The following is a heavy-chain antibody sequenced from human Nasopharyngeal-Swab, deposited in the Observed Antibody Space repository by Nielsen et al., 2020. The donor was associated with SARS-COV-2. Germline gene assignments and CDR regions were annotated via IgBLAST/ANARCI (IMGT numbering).Heavy chain of an antibody. CDR1: GFTFSSYG. V-gene: IGHV3-30*18. J-gene: IGHJ4*02. Sequence: GESLKISCAASGFTFSSYGMHWVRQAPGKGLEWVAVISYDGSNKYYADSVKGRSTISRDNSKNTLYLQMNSLRAEDTAVYYCAKEDLDYWGQGTLVTVSS. CDR2: ISYDGSNK. CDR3: AKEDLDY.